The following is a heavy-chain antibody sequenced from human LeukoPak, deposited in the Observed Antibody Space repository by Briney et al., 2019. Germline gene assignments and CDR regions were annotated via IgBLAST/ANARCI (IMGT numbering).Heavy chain of an antibody. Sequence: ALVKVSCKASGYTFTSNYIHWVRQAPGQGLEWMGMIYPRDGSTSYAQKFQGRVTVTRDTSTSTVHMELSGLRSEDTAVYYCARDQEGFDHWGQGTLVTVSS. CDR1: GYTFTSNY. V-gene: IGHV1-46*01. CDR2: IYPRDGST. J-gene: IGHJ4*02. CDR3: ARDQEGFDH.